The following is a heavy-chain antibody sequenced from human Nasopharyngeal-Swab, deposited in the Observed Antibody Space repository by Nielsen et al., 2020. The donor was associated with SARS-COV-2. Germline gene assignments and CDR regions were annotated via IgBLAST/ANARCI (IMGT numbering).Heavy chain of an antibody. V-gene: IGHV3-9*01. Sequence: GGSLRLSCVASGFTYDDYAMHWVRQAPGKGLEWVSGITWNSGVAYTDSVKGRFTISRDNARNSLYLQMNSLRNEDTAFYYCTKGRADYSNPSFDNWGQGTLVTVSS. D-gene: IGHD4-11*01. CDR1: GFTYDDYA. CDR3: TKGRADYSNPSFDN. CDR2: ITWNSGV. J-gene: IGHJ4*02.